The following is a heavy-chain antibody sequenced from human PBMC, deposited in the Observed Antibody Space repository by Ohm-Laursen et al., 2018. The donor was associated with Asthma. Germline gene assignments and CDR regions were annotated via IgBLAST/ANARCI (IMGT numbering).Heavy chain of an antibody. Sequence: SQTLSLTCTVSGGSISSGGYYWSWIRQHPGKGLEWIGYIYYSGSTYYNPSLKSRVTISVDTSKNQFSLKLSSVTAADTAVYYCAREVDVDTAMVTVSYFDYWGQGTLVTVSS. CDR1: GGSISSGGYY. CDR2: IYYSGST. CDR3: AREVDVDTAMVTVSYFDY. V-gene: IGHV4-31*03. J-gene: IGHJ4*02. D-gene: IGHD5-18*01.